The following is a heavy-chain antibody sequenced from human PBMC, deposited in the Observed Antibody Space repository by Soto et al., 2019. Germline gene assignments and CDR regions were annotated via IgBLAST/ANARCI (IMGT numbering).Heavy chain of an antibody. Sequence: GGSLRLSCAASGFTFSSYSMNWVRQAPGKGLEWVSSISSSSSYIYYADSVKGRFTISRDNAKNSLYLQMNSLRAEDTAVYYSARYDFWSGRYGMDVWGQGTTVTVSS. J-gene: IGHJ6*02. CDR2: ISSSSSYI. V-gene: IGHV3-21*01. CDR1: GFTFSSYS. D-gene: IGHD3-3*01. CDR3: ARYDFWSGRYGMDV.